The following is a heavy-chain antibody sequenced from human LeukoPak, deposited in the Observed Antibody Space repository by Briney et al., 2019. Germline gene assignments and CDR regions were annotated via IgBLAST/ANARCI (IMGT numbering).Heavy chain of an antibody. D-gene: IGHD6-19*01. J-gene: IGHJ4*02. CDR3: AKPISSGWYSFDY. CDR2: ISGSGGST. CDR1: GLTFSSYA. Sequence: GGSLGLSCAASGLTFSSYAMSWVRQAPGKGLEWVSAISGSGGSTYSADSVKGRFTISRDNSKNTLYLQINSLRAEDTAVYYCAKPISSGWYSFDYWGQGTLVTVSS. V-gene: IGHV3-23*01.